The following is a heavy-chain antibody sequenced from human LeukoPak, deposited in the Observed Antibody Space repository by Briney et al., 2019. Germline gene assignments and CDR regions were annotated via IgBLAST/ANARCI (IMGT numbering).Heavy chain of an antibody. CDR3: VRGGELVGSYFDY. V-gene: IGHV3-20*04. J-gene: IGHJ4*02. CDR1: GFTFSSYS. D-gene: IGHD3-16*01. Sequence: GGSLRLSCAASGFTFSSYSMNWVRQAPGKGLEWVSGINWNGDDTTYADSVKGRFTISRDNAKNSLYLQINSLRAEDTALYYCVRGGELVGSYFDYWGPGTLVTVSS. CDR2: INWNGDDT.